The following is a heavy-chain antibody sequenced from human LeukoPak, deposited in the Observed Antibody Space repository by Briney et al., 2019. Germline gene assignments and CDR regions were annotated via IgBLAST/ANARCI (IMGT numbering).Heavy chain of an antibody. J-gene: IGHJ4*02. CDR2: IKNDGSDK. Sequence: GRSLRLSCEASGFSFSAACMTWVRQAPGKGLEWVATIKNDGSDKYYVDPVRGRFTLSRDNAKNSVYLQMNSMRVEDTAVYYCVNLGYSDGGQGTLVSVSS. CDR1: GFSFSAAC. V-gene: IGHV3-7*01. CDR3: VNLGYSD. D-gene: IGHD5-12*01.